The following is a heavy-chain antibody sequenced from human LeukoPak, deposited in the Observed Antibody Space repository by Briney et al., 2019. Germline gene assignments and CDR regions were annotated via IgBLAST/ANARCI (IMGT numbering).Heavy chain of an antibody. Sequence: SETLSLTCTVSGGSISSGGYYWSWIRQHPGKGLEWIGYIYYSGSTYYNPSLKSRVTISVDTSKNQFSLKLSSVTAAGTAVYYCARDLDGDYVGWFDPWGQGTLVTVSS. CDR3: ARDLDGDYVGWFDP. CDR2: IYYSGST. D-gene: IGHD4-17*01. J-gene: IGHJ5*02. CDR1: GGSISSGGYY. V-gene: IGHV4-31*03.